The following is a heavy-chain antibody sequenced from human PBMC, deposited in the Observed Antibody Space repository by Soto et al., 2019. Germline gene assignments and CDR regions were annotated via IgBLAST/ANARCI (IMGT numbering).Heavy chain of an antibody. CDR1: GFTFSAYA. CDR2: ITSGGSA. J-gene: IGHJ4*02. Sequence: EVEVLESGGGLVQPGGSLRLSCAASGFTFSAYAMGWARQAPGKGLEWVSGITSGGSAFYADSVKGRFTLSRDNSKNIAYLQMNSLRAEDTATYYCAKGDSSSYYGDHWGQGTLVIVSS. CDR3: AKGDSSSYYGDH. V-gene: IGHV3-23*01. D-gene: IGHD3-22*01.